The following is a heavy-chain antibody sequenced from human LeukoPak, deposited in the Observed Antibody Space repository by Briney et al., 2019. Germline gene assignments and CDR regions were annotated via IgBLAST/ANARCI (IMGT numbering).Heavy chain of an antibody. Sequence: ASVKVSCKASGYTFTGYYMHWVRQAPGQGLERMGWINPNSGGTNYAQKFQGRVTMTRDMSTSTVYMELSSLRSEDTAVYYCAGDESYYGSGSYYNWGQGTLVTVSS. CDR1: GYTFTGYY. D-gene: IGHD3-10*01. V-gene: IGHV1-2*02. CDR3: AGDESYYGSGSYYN. CDR2: INPNSGGT. J-gene: IGHJ4*02.